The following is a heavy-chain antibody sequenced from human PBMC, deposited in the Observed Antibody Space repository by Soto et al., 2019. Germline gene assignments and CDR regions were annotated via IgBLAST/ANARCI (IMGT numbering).Heavy chain of an antibody. CDR3: ARDSGYDDGASDY. D-gene: IGHD5-12*01. CDR2: IKQGGSEK. J-gene: IGHJ4*02. Sequence: GGSLRLSCAASGFTFSSYWMSWVRQAPGKGLEWVANIKQGGSEKYYVDSVKGRFTISRDNAKNSLYLQMNSLRAEDTAVYYCARDSGYDDGASDYWGQGTQVTVSS. V-gene: IGHV3-7*03. CDR1: GFTFSSYW.